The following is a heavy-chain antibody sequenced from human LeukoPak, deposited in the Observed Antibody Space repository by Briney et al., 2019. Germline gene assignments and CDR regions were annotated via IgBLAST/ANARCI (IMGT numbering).Heavy chain of an antibody. D-gene: IGHD3-16*01. CDR3: ARGLSGNNWFDP. J-gene: IGHJ5*02. Sequence: GGSLRLSCAASGFTFSDYCMSWIRQAPGKGLKWVSYISSSGSTIYYADSVKGRFTTSRDNAKNSLYLQMNSLRAEDTAVYYCARGLSGNNWFDPWGQGTLVTVSS. V-gene: IGHV3-11*01. CDR2: ISSSGSTI. CDR1: GFTFSDYC.